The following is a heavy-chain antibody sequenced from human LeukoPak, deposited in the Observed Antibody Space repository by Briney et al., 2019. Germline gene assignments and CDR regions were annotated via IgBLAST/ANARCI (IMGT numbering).Heavy chain of an antibody. J-gene: IGHJ5*02. D-gene: IGHD3-22*01. CDR3: ARDHYYDSSGYYNWFDP. CDR2: IYTSGST. V-gene: IGHV4-61*02. CDR1: GGSISSGSYY. Sequence: SQTXXLTCTVSGGSISSGSYYWSWSRQPGGKGMEWIERIYTSGSTNYNPSRKSRVTISVNTSKKQYSLKLRAVTAADTAVYYCARDHYYDSSGYYNWFDPWGQGTLVTVSS.